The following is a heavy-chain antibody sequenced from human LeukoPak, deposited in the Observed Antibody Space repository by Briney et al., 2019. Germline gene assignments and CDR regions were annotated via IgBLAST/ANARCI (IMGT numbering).Heavy chain of an antibody. CDR3: ARGLDSSSPIDY. Sequence: GASVTVSCMASVYTFTSYDINWVRQATGQGLEWMGWMNPNSGNTGYAQKFQGRVTMTRNTSISTAYMELSSLRSEDTAVYYCARGLDSSSPIDYWGQGTLVTVSS. J-gene: IGHJ4*02. CDR2: MNPNSGNT. CDR1: VYTFTSYD. V-gene: IGHV1-8*01. D-gene: IGHD6-13*01.